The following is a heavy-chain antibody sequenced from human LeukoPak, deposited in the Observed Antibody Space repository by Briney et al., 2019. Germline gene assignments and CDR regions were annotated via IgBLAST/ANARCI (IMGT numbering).Heavy chain of an antibody. CDR3: ARRSEGYCSGGSCHHFDY. V-gene: IGHV1-69*01. J-gene: IGHJ4*02. Sequence: GASVKVSCKASGGTFSSYAISWVRQAPGQGLEWMGGIIPIFGTANYAQKFQGRVTITADESTSTAYMELSSLRSEDTAVHYCARRSEGYCSGGSCHHFDYWGQGTLVTVSS. CDR1: GGTFSSYA. D-gene: IGHD2-15*01. CDR2: IIPIFGTA.